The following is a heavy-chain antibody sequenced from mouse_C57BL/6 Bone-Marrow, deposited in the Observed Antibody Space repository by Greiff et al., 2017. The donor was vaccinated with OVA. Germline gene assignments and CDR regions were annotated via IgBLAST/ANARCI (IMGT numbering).Heavy chain of an antibody. J-gene: IGHJ1*03. D-gene: IGHD1-1*01. CDR2: ISYSGST. V-gene: IGHV3-8*01. CDR1: GYSITSDY. Sequence: EVKLMESGPGLAKPSQTLSLTCSVTGYSITSDYWNWIRKFPGNKLEYMGYISYSGSTYYNPSLKSRISITRDTSKNQYYLQLNSVTTEDTVTYYCARYRPIYYYGSSYLWYFDVWGTGTTVTVSS. CDR3: ARYRPIYYYGSSYLWYFDV.